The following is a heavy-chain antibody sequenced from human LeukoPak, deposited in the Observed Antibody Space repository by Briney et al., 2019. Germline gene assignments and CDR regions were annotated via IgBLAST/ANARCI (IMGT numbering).Heavy chain of an antibody. CDR3: AIRSSTVNSELTFQH. D-gene: IGHD4-17*01. Sequence: SETLSLTCAVYGGSFSGYYWSWIRQPPGKGLEWIGEINHSGSTNYNPSLKSRVTISVDTSKNQFSLKLSSVTAADMAVYYCAIRSSTVNSELTFQHWGQGTLVTVSS. J-gene: IGHJ1*01. CDR2: INHSGST. CDR1: GGSFSGYY. V-gene: IGHV4-34*01.